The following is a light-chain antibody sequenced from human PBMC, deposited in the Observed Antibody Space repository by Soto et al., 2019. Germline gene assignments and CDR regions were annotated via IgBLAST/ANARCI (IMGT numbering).Light chain of an antibody. CDR1: SSDVGGYNY. V-gene: IGLV2-14*01. J-gene: IGLJ1*01. Sequence: QSVLTQPASVSGSPGQSITISCTGTSSDVGGYNYVSWYQQHPGKAPKLMIYDVSNRPSGVSNRFSGSKSGNTASLTISGLQAEDEADYYCQSYDGRLRGYVFGTGTKVTV. CDR3: QSYDGRLRGYV. CDR2: DVS.